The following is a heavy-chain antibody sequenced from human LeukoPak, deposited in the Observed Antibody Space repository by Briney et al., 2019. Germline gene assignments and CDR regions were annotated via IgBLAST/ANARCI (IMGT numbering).Heavy chain of an antibody. J-gene: IGHJ4*02. CDR2: INPNSGGT. V-gene: IGHV1-2*06. D-gene: IGHD3-10*01. CDR3: ARESPEYYGSGSYYSGLDY. Sequence: ASVKVSCKASGYTFTGYYMHWVRQAPGQGLEWMGRINPNSGGTNYAQKFQGRVTMTRDTSISTAYMELSRLRSEDTAVYYCARESPEYYGSGSYYSGLDYWGQGTLVTVSS. CDR1: GYTFTGYY.